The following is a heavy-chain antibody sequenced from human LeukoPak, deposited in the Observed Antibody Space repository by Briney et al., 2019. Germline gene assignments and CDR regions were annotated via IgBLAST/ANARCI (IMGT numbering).Heavy chain of an antibody. J-gene: IGHJ4*02. CDR2: VDQGGST. Sequence: SETLSLTCTVSGYSIRSGYYWGWIRQPPGKGLEWIGSVDQGGSTDYNPSLKSRVTIGEDTSKNQFSLKLTSVTAADTAAYYCARGRGAYGGIDYWGQGILVTVSS. V-gene: IGHV4-38-2*02. CDR1: GYSIRSGYY. D-gene: IGHD4-23*01. CDR3: ARGRGAYGGIDY.